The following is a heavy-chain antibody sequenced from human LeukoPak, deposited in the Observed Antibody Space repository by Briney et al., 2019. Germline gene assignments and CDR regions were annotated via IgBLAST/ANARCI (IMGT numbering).Heavy chain of an antibody. J-gene: IGHJ2*01. CDR2: IRYDGSNE. D-gene: IGHD3-3*01. Sequence: GGSLRLSCAASGFTFSNFGMHWVRQAPGKGLEWVTFIRYDGSNEYYADSVKGRFTISRDNSKNTLYLQMNSLRAEDTAVYYCAKAGSLHNGREWLLTYWYFDLWGRGTLVTVSS. CDR1: GFTFSNFG. CDR3: AKAGSLHNGREWLLTYWYFDL. V-gene: IGHV3-30*02.